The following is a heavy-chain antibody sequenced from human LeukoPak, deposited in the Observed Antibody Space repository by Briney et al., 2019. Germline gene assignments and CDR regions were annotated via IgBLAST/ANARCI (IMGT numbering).Heavy chain of an antibody. V-gene: IGHV1-8*01. CDR2: MNPNSGNT. D-gene: IGHD2-15*01. J-gene: IGHJ5*01. CDR3: ARGRRYCGGGSCYFWFDS. CDR1: GYTFTSYD. Sequence: ASVKISCKASGYTFTSYDINWVRQATGQGLEWMGWMNPNSGNTGYAQKFQGSVTMTRNISTATAYMELSSLKSDDTAVYYCARGRRYCGGGSCYFWFDSWGQGPLLTVSS.